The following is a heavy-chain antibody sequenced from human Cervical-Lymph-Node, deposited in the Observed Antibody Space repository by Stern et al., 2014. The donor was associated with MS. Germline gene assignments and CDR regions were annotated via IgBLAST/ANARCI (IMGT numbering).Heavy chain of an antibody. CDR1: GYSFITYS. Sequence: VQLVQSGAEVKKPGESLKISCKGSGYSFITYSIGWVRQMPGKGLEWMGVIYPGDSDARYSASFQGQVTISADKSISTAYLQWSSLKASDTAIYYCARMSRRCFDYWGQGTLVTVSP. D-gene: IGHD4-17*01. CDR3: ARMSRRCFDY. V-gene: IGHV5-51*01. CDR2: IYPGDSDA. J-gene: IGHJ4*02.